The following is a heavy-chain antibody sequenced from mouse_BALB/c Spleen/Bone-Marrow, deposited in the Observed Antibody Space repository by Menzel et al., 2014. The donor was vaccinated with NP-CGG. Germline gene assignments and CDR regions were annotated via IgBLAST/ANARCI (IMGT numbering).Heavy chain of an antibody. Sequence: QVQLKGSGPGLVAPSQSLSITCTVSGFSLTSYGVHWVRQPPGKGLEWLGVIWAGGSTNYNSALMSRLSISKDNSKSQFFLKMNSLQTDDTAMYYCARVIWYESYFDYWGQGTTLTVSS. D-gene: IGHD2-14*01. CDR2: IWAGGST. CDR3: ARVIWYESYFDY. J-gene: IGHJ2*01. V-gene: IGHV2-9*02. CDR1: GFSLTSYG.